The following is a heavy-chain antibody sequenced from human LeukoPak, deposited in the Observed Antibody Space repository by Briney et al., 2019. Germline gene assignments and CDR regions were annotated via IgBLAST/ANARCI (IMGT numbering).Heavy chain of an antibody. CDR2: ISSSSSTI. CDR1: GLTISSYS. CDR3: AKYSYGSGTSFDP. D-gene: IGHD3-10*01. Sequence: GSLRLSCAASGLTISSYSMNWVRQAPGKGLQWVSYISSSSSTIYYADSVKGRFTISRDNAKNSLYLQMSSLRAEDTAVFYCAKYSYGSGTSFDPWGQGTLVTVSS. V-gene: IGHV3-48*04. J-gene: IGHJ5*02.